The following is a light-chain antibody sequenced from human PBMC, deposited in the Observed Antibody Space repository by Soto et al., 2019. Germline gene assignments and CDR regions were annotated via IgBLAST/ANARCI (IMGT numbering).Light chain of an antibody. CDR2: EVS. CDR3: TTFAPGRIYV. V-gene: IGLV2-14*01. Sequence: QSALTPPASVSGSPGQSITISCSGASSDIGPYDYVSWDQHHPGRAPKLLIYEVSNRPSAVSYRFSGSKYGNTASLTISGLQADDEGDYYCTTFAPGRIYVFGSGTKLTVL. J-gene: IGLJ1*01. CDR1: SSDIGPYDY.